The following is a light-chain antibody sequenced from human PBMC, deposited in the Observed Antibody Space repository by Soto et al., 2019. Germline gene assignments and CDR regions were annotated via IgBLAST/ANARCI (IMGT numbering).Light chain of an antibody. Sequence: QSALTQPASVSGSPGQSITISCTGTSSDVGGYNYVSWYQQHPGKAPKLMIYEVSNRPSGVSNRFSGSKSANTASLTISGLQADHEADYYCSSYTGRNTWVFGGGTKLTVL. CDR2: EVS. CDR3: SSYTGRNTWV. V-gene: IGLV2-14*01. J-gene: IGLJ3*02. CDR1: SSDVGGYNY.